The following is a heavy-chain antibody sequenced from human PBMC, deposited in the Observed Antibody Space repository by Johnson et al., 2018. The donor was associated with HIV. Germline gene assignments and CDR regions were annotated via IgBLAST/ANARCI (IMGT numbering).Heavy chain of an antibody. CDR1: GFTFSNSG. Sequence: QVQLVESGGGLVQPGGSLRLSCAASGFTFSNSGMHWVRQAPGKGLEWVAVISYDGSNKYYADSVKGRFTISRDNSKNTLYLQMNSLRAEDTAVYYCAREVFGITGAFDIWGQGTMVTVSS. CDR3: AREVFGITGAFDI. CDR2: ISYDGSNK. V-gene: IGHV3-30*03. D-gene: IGHD3-16*01. J-gene: IGHJ3*02.